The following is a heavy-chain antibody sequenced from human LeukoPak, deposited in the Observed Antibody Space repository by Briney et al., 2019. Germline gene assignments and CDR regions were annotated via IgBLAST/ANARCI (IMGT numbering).Heavy chain of an antibody. D-gene: IGHD3-10*01. V-gene: IGHV1-69*05. CDR2: IIPIFGTA. CDR1: GGTFSSYA. J-gene: IGHJ4*02. CDR3: ASGGTMVLSPFDY. Sequence: GASVKVSCKASGGTFSSYAISWVRQAPGQGLEWMGGIIPIFGTANYAQKFQGRVTITTDESTSIAYMELSSLRSEDTAVYYCASGGTMVLSPFDYWGQGTLVTVSS.